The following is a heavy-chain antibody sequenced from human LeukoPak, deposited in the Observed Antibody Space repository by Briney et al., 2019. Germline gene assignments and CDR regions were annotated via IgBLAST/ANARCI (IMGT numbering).Heavy chain of an antibody. J-gene: IGHJ4*02. D-gene: IGHD4-23*01. Sequence: GGSLGLSCAASGFTFSSYWMNWVRQAPGKGLAWVSRIASDGSSTTYADSVKGRFSISRDNAKNTLYLQMNSLRVEDTAVYYCARGRPHGNDYWGQGTLVTVSS. CDR3: ARGRPHGNDY. CDR2: IASDGSST. CDR1: GFTFSSYW. V-gene: IGHV3-74*01.